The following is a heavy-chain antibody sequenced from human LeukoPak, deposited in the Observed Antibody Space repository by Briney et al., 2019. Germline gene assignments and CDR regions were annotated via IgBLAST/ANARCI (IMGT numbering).Heavy chain of an antibody. CDR1: GFTFSSYA. CDR2: VSGSAGST. Sequence: GGSLRLSCAASGFTFSSYAMSWVRQAPGKRLEWVSAVSGSAGSTYYADSVKGRFTISRDNSKNTLYLQMNSLRAEDTAVYYCAKLGGSVNSGYGFDYWGQGTLVTVSS. D-gene: IGHD5-12*01. J-gene: IGHJ4*02. CDR3: AKLGGSVNSGYGFDY. V-gene: IGHV3-23*01.